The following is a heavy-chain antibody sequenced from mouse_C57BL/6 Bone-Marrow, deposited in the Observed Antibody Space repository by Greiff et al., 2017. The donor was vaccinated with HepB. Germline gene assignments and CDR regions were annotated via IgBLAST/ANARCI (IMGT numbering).Heavy chain of an antibody. Sequence: EVHLVESGGGLVQPGGSLKLSCAASGFTFSDYYMYWVRQTPEKRLEWVAYISNGGGSTYYPDTVKGRFTISRDNAKNTLYLQMSRLKSEDTAMYYCARHDVYYGSPLAYWGQGTLVTVSA. CDR2: ISNGGGST. J-gene: IGHJ3*01. V-gene: IGHV5-12*01. D-gene: IGHD1-1*01. CDR1: GFTFSDYY. CDR3: ARHDVYYGSPLAY.